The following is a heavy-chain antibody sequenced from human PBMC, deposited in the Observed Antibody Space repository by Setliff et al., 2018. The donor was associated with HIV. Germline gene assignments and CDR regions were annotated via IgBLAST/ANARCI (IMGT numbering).Heavy chain of an antibody. Sequence: GASVKVSCKASGYTFTDFSLYWVRQAPGQGLEWMGWINPESGGTNYAQKFQGRVAMTTDTSISTVYMELSRLTADDTSIYYCARDFALPGLRLGRYSLQSRASIDFWGQGTPVTVSS. CDR2: INPESGGT. J-gene: IGHJ4*02. CDR3: ARDFALPGLRLGRYSLQSRASIDF. D-gene: IGHD3-16*01. V-gene: IGHV1-2*02. CDR1: GYTFTDFS.